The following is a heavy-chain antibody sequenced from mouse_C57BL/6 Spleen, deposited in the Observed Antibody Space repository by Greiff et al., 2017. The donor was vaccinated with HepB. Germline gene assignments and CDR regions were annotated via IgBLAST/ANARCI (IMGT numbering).Heavy chain of an antibody. Sequence: VQLQQPGPGLLNPGAPVKCPCRALGNTFPSYWSTWVKLRPEQGLEGIGDIYPGMGSTNYNEKFRSRATLAVDTSSSTAYMQLSSLTSEDSAVYCCAGDLDVPSFACWGQGTLVTVSA. CDR1: GNTFPSYW. CDR3: AGDLDVPSFAC. D-gene: IGHD2-13*01. V-gene: IGHV1-55*01. CDR2: IYPGMGST. J-gene: IGHJ3*01.